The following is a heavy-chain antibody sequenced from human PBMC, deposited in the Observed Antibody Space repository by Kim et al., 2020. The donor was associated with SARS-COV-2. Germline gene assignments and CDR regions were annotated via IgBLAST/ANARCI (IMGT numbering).Heavy chain of an antibody. CDR3: ARGDRGSYDY. D-gene: IGHD1-26*01. CDR2: ST. J-gene: IGHJ4*02. V-gene: IGHV4-34*01. Sequence: STNYNPSLKSRVTISVDTSKNQFSLKLSSVTAADTAVYYCARGDRGSYDYWGQGTLVTVSS.